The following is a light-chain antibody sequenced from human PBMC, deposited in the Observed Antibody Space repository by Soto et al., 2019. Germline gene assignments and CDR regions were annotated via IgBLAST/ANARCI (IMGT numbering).Light chain of an antibody. V-gene: IGLV3-21*02. CDR3: QVWDRSSDRPAYV. Sequence: SYELAQPPSVSVAPGQTASITCGGNEIGTKSVHWYQQKPGQAPVLVGYDDSDRPSGIPERFSGSNSGNTATLTISRVEAGDEADYYCQVWDRSSDRPAYVFGAGTKVTVL. CDR1: EIGTKS. J-gene: IGLJ1*01. CDR2: DDS.